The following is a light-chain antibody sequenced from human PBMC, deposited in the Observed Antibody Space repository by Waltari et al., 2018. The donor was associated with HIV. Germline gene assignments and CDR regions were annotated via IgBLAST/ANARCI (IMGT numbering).Light chain of an antibody. CDR3: CSYAGRYSWV. CDR2: DVS. V-gene: IGLV2-11*02. CDR1: SSDAGGYNF. J-gene: IGLJ3*02. Sequence: QSALTQPRSVSGSPGPSVTISCTATSSDAGGYNFVSWYQQHPGNAPKLRIYDVSEGPSGVPDRFSGSKSDKTASLTISGLQADDEADYYCCSYAGRYSWVFGGGTKLTVL.